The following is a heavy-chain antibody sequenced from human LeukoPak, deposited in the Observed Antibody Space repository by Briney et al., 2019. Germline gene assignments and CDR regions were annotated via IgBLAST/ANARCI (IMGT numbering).Heavy chain of an antibody. J-gene: IGHJ6*04. CDR2: INHSGST. CDR3: ASLVRGVQYYCGMDV. V-gene: IGHV4-34*01. CDR1: GGSFSGYY. Sequence: PSETLSRTCAVYGGSFSGYYWSWIRQPPGKGLEWIGEINHSGSTNYHPSLKSRVTISVDTSKNQFSLKLSSVTAADTAVYYCASLVRGVQYYCGMDVWGKGTTVTVSS. D-gene: IGHD3-10*01.